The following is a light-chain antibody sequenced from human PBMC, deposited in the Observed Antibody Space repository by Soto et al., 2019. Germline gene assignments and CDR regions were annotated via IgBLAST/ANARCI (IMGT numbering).Light chain of an antibody. CDR3: QQRNDWPLT. Sequence: EIVLTQSPATLSLSPGERATLSCRASQSVGSSLAWYQQKPGQAPRLLINDSSNRAAGIPARFSGSGSGTDFTLTISSLEPEDVAVYYCQQRNDWPLTFGGGTKVEIK. J-gene: IGKJ4*01. CDR2: DSS. V-gene: IGKV3-11*01. CDR1: QSVGSS.